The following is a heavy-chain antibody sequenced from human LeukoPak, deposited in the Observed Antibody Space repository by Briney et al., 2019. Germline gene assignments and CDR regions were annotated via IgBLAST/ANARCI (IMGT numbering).Heavy chain of an antibody. Sequence: PSETLSLTCTVSGGSMNGSVTYYWGWIRQPPGKGLEWIGSTHSSGNSGSNPSLKSRVTVSADTSKNQFSLKLRSVTAADTAVYYCARDWINAYCSSSSCSRWFDPWGQGTLVTVSS. D-gene: IGHD2-2*01. CDR3: ARDWINAYCSSSSCSRWFDP. CDR2: THSSGNS. CDR1: GGSMNGSVTYY. V-gene: IGHV4-39*07. J-gene: IGHJ5*02.